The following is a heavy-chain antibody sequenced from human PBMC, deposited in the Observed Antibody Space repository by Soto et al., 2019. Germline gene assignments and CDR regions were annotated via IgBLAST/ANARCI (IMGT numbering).Heavy chain of an antibody. D-gene: IGHD6-13*01. CDR2: IIPIFGTA. J-gene: IGHJ6*02. CDR1: GGTFSSYA. Sequence: SVKVSCKASGGTFSSYAISWVRQAPGQGLEWMGGIIPIFGTANYAQKFQGRVTITADESTSTAYMELSSLRSEDTAVYYCARGVGIAARYYYGMDVWGQGTTVTVSS. CDR3: ARGVGIAARYYYGMDV. V-gene: IGHV1-69*13.